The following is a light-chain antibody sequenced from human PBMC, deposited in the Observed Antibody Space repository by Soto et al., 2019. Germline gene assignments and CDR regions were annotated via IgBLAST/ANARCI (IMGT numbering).Light chain of an antibody. CDR3: MQALQTPRT. CDR1: QSLLHSNGYNY. Sequence: DMVMTQSPLSLPVTPGEPASISCRSSQSLLHSNGYNYLDWYLQKPGQSPQLLTYLGSNRASGVPDRFSGSGSDTDFTLKISRVEAEDVGVYYCMQALQTPRTFGGGTKVEIK. CDR2: LGS. V-gene: IGKV2-28*01. J-gene: IGKJ4*01.